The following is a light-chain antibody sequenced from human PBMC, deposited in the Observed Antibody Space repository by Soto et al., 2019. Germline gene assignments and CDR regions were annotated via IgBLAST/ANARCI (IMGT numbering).Light chain of an antibody. CDR3: QQYASSVT. CDR2: GAS. CDR1: QSVSSSY. Sequence: EIVLTQSPGTLSLSPGERATLSCRASQSVSSSYLAWYQQKPGQAPSLLIYGASIRATGIPDMFSGSGSGTDFPLTISRLEPEDFAVFYCQQYASSVTFGPGTKLDIK. J-gene: IGKJ3*01. V-gene: IGKV3-20*01.